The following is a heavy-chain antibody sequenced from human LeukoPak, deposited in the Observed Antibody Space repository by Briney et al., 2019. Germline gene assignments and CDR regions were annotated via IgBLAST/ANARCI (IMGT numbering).Heavy chain of an antibody. Sequence: PGGSLRLSCAASGFTFSSYAMSWVRQAPGKGLEWISGISGSAYSTYYADSVQGRFTISRDNSKNTLYLQMNSLRAEDTAVYYCAKEAGYSGYDYPDYWGQGTLVTVSS. CDR1: GFTFSSYA. J-gene: IGHJ4*02. V-gene: IGHV3-23*01. CDR3: AKEAGYSGYDYPDY. CDR2: ISGSAYST. D-gene: IGHD5-12*01.